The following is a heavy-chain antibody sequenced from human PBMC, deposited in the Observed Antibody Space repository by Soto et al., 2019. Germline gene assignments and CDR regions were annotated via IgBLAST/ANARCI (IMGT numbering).Heavy chain of an antibody. Sequence: SVKVSCKASGNTFTSHYIHWGRQAPGQGPEWMGIINPSGGSTSYAQKFQSRVTMTRDTSTSTVYMELSSLRSEDTAVYYCARDQIAGTYFFDYWGQGTLVTVSS. CDR3: ARDQIAGTYFFDY. CDR2: INPSGGST. J-gene: IGHJ4*02. CDR1: GNTFTSHY. V-gene: IGHV1-46*01. D-gene: IGHD6-13*01.